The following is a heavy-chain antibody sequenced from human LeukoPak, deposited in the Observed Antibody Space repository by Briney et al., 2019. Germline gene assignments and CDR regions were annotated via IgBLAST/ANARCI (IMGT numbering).Heavy chain of an antibody. CDR3: ARGYDRSGYFPDL. CDR2: IYYSGST. J-gene: IGHJ5*02. Sequence: SETLSLTCTVSGASITTDAYYWGWIRQPPGKGLAWIGSIYYSGSTYYNPSLKSRVTISVDTSENQFSLKLSSVTVADTAVYYCARGYDRSGYFPDLWGQGTLVAVSS. V-gene: IGHV4-39*01. CDR1: GASITTDAYY. D-gene: IGHD3-22*01.